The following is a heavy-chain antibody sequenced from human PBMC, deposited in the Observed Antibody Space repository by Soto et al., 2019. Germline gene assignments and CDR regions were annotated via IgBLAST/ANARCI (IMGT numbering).Heavy chain of an antibody. CDR1: GFTFGDYW. CDR2: MTGDGRTT. Sequence: QAGGSLRLFCTASGFTFGDYWMHWVRQPPGKGPEWVSRMTGDGRTTQYADSVKGRFTASRDNAKSTLYLQMNSLRAEDTAVYYCATAEVDYRGPVTLVPVS. V-gene: IGHV3-74*03. CDR3: ATAEVDY. J-gene: IGHJ4*02.